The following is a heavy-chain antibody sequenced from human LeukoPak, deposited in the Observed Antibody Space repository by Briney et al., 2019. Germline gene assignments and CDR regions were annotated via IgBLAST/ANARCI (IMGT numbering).Heavy chain of an antibody. CDR1: GFTFSSYG. V-gene: IGHV3-48*04. Sequence: GGSLRLSCAASGFTFSSYGIMWDRQAPGKGLEWVSYISPTSTVRYYADSVKGRFTISRDNSENSVHVQMNSLRAEDTAVYYCARGRQGGHMDVWGKGTTVTVSS. CDR2: ISPTSTVR. CDR3: ARGRQGGHMDV. J-gene: IGHJ6*03. D-gene: IGHD3-16*01.